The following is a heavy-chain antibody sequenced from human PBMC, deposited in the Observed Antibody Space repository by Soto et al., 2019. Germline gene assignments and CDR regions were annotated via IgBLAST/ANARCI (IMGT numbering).Heavy chain of an antibody. CDR3: ASSSHSSGWYYFDY. CDR1: GGSISSYY. J-gene: IGHJ4*02. CDR2: IYYSGST. V-gene: IGHV4-59*01. Sequence: PSETLSLTCTVSGGSISSYYWSWIRQPPGKGLEWIGYIYYSGSTNYNPSLKSRVTISVDTSKNQFSLKLSSVTAADTAVYYCASSSHSSGWYYFDYWGQGTLVTVSS. D-gene: IGHD6-19*01.